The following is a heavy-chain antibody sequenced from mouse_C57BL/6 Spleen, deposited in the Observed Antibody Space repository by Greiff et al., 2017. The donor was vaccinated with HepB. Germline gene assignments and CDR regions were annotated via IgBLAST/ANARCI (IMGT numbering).Heavy chain of an antibody. CDR2: IDPETGGT. Sequence: QVQLQQSGAELVRPGASVTLSCKASGYTFTDYEMHWVKQTPVHGLEWIGAIDPETGGTAYNQKFKGKAILTADKSSSTAYMELRSLTSEDSAVYYCITTVVPYYFDYWGQVTTLTVSS. D-gene: IGHD1-1*01. J-gene: IGHJ2*01. CDR3: ITTVVPYYFDY. CDR1: GYTFTDYE. V-gene: IGHV1-15*01.